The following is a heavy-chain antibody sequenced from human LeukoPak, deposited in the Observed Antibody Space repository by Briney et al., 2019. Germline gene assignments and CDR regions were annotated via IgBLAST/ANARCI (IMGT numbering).Heavy chain of an antibody. CDR2: TYYRSKWYN. CDR1: GDSVSSNSAA. J-gene: IGHJ6*02. CDR3: ARRGYSYGYYYYGMDV. D-gene: IGHD5-18*01. V-gene: IGHV6-1*01. Sequence: SQTLSLTCAISGDSVSSNSAAWNWLRQSPSRGLEWLGRTYYRSKWYNDYAVSVKSRITINPDTSKNQFSLQLNSVTPEDTAVYYCARRGYSYGYYYYGMDVWGQGTTVTVSS.